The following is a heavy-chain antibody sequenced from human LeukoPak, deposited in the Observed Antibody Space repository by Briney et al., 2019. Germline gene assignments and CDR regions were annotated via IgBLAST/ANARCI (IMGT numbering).Heavy chain of an antibody. CDR2: IRTAGKHI. J-gene: IGHJ4*02. Sequence: GGSLRLSCAGSGFIFSSYNMNWVRQAPGKGLEWVSSIRTAGKHIYYADSVRDRFAISRDDAKNSLYLQMNNLGVDDTAVYYCATYSGTHRDHWGQGTLVTVSS. CDR3: ATYSGTHRDH. CDR1: GFIFSSYN. D-gene: IGHD1-26*01. V-gene: IGHV3-21*06.